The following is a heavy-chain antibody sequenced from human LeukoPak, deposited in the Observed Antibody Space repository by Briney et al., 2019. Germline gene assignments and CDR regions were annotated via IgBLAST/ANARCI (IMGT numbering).Heavy chain of an antibody. V-gene: IGHV3-11*05. Sequence: GGSLRLSCAASGFTFSDYYMSWIRQAPGKGLEWVSYISSSGSYTIYADSVKGRFTISRDNSKNTLYLQMNSLRAEDTAVYYCAKVGWPHSGPTYYFDYWGQGTLVTVSS. CDR3: AKVGWPHSGPTYYFDY. CDR1: GFTFSDYY. D-gene: IGHD2-15*01. CDR2: ISSSGSYT. J-gene: IGHJ4*02.